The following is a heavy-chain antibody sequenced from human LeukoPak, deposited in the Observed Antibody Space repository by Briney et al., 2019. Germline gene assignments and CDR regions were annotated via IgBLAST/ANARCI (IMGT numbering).Heavy chain of an antibody. J-gene: IGHJ4*02. Sequence: GASVKVSCKASGYTFTSYAMHWVRQAPGQRLEWMGWINAGNGNTKYSQKFQGRVTITRDTSASTAYMELSSLRSEDTAVYYCATAMALHYGDYRGGLDYWGQGTLVTVSS. CDR1: GYTFTSYA. CDR3: ATAMALHYGDYRGGLDY. D-gene: IGHD4-17*01. V-gene: IGHV1-3*01. CDR2: INAGNGNT.